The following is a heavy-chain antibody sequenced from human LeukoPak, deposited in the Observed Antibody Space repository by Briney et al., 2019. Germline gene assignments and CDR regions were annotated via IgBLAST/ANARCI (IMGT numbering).Heavy chain of an antibody. J-gene: IGHJ3*02. V-gene: IGHV3-48*03. CDR1: GFTFSSYE. CDR3: ARDPSSGWHNDAFDI. Sequence: GGSLRLSCAASGFTFSSYEMNWVRQAPGKGLEWVSYISSSGSTIYYADSVKGRFTISRDNAKNSLYLQMNSLRAEDTAVYYCARDPSSGWHNDAFDIWGQRTMVTVSS. CDR2: ISSSGSTI. D-gene: IGHD6-19*01.